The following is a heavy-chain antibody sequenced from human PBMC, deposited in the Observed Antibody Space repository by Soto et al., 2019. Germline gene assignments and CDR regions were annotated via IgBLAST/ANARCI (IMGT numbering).Heavy chain of an antibody. D-gene: IGHD2-2*01. Sequence: GASVKVSCKASGYTFSGYAIHWVRRAPGQRLEWLGWINGGNGDTKYSQKFQGRVTISRDTSASTTYMELTSLGSEDTAVYHCARGHCSSTSCQYYFDFWGQGTLVTVSS. V-gene: IGHV1-3*01. J-gene: IGHJ4*02. CDR3: ARGHCSSTSCQYYFDF. CDR1: GYTFSGYA. CDR2: INGGNGDT.